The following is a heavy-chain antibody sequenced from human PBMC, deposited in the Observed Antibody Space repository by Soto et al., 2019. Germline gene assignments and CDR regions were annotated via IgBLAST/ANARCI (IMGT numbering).Heavy chain of an antibody. CDR3: ARDFTQGGFDY. CDR1: GFTFGTYA. J-gene: IGHJ4*02. V-gene: IGHV3-33*01. Sequence: GGSLSLSCAASGFTFGTYAMHWVRQAPGKGLEWVAVIYYDGSNIYYGDAVKGRFTISRDNAKNSLYLQMNSLRAEDTAVYYCARDFTQGGFDYWGQGTLVTVSS. CDR2: IYYDGSNI. D-gene: IGHD3-16*01.